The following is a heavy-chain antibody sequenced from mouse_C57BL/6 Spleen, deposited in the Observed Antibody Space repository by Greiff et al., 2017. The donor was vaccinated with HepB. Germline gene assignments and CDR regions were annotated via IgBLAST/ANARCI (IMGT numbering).Heavy chain of an antibody. Sequence: QVQLQQPGAELVMPGASVKLSCKASGYTFTSYWMHWVKQRPGQGLEWIGEIDPSDSYTNYNHKFKGKSTLTVDKSSSTAYMQLSSLTSEDSAVYYCARGDYGNYDWFAYWGQGTLVTVSA. CDR2: IDPSDSYT. V-gene: IGHV1-69*01. J-gene: IGHJ3*01. CDR1: GYTFTSYW. D-gene: IGHD2-1*01. CDR3: ARGDYGNYDWFAY.